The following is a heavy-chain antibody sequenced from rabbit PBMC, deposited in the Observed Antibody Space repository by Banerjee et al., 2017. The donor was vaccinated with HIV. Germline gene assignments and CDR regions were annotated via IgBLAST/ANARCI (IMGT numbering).Heavy chain of an antibody. D-gene: IGHD4-1*01. CDR3: ARDLAGVIGWNFDL. J-gene: IGHJ4*01. CDR2: IDPVFGST. V-gene: IGHV1S47*01. CDR1: GFDFSSFG. Sequence: QEQLVESGGGLVQPGGSLKLSCKASGFDFSSFGVSWVRQAPGKGLEWIGYIDPVFGSTYYASWVNGRFTISSHNAQNTLYLQLNSLTAADTATYFCARDLAGVIGWNFDLWGQGTLVTVS.